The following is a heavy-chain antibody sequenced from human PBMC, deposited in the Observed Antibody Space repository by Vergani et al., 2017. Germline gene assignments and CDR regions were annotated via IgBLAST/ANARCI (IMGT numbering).Heavy chain of an antibody. V-gene: IGHV3-21*04. CDR1: GFTFSSYS. J-gene: IGHJ2*01. CDR3: ARDREFFMITFGGAGYFDL. Sequence: EVQLVESGGGLVKPGGSLRLSCAASGFTFSSYSMNWVRQAPGKGLEWVSSISSSSRYIYYADSVKGRFTISRDNAKNSLYLQMNSLRAEDTAVYYCARDREFFMITFGGAGYFDLWGRGTLVTVSS. D-gene: IGHD3-16*01. CDR2: ISSSSRYI.